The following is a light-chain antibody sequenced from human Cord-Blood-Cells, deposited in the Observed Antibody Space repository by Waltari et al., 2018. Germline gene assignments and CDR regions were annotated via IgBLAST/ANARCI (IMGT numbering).Light chain of an antibody. CDR1: QSVLYSSNNKNY. CDR2: WAS. Sequence: DIVMTQSPDSLAVSPGERAPINFTSSQSVLYSSNNKNYLAWYQQKPGQPPKLLIYWASTRESGVPDRFSGSGSGTDFTLTISSLQAEDVAVYYCQQYYSTPLTFGGGTKVEIK. V-gene: IGKV4-1*01. CDR3: QQYYSTPLT. J-gene: IGKJ4*01.